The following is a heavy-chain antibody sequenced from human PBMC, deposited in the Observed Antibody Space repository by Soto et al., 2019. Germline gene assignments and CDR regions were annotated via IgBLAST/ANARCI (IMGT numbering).Heavy chain of an antibody. Sequence: ASVKVSCKASRYTFTSYAMHWVRQAPGQRLEWMGWINAGNGNTKYSQKFQGRVTITRGTSASTAYMELSSLRSEDTAVYYCARSYSSSWYWFDPWGQGTLVTVSS. CDR3: ARSYSSSWYWFDP. CDR2: INAGNGNT. CDR1: RYTFTSYA. D-gene: IGHD6-13*01. J-gene: IGHJ5*02. V-gene: IGHV1-3*01.